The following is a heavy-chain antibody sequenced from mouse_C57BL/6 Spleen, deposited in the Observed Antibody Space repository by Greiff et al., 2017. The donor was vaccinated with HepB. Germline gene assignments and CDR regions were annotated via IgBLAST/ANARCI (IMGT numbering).Heavy chain of an antibody. V-gene: IGHV1-82*01. J-gene: IGHJ2*01. CDR2: IYPGDGDT. CDR3: ARSGEFDY. Sequence: QVQLQQSGPELVKPGASVKISCKASGYAFSSSWMNWVKQRPGKGLEWIGRIYPGDGDTNYNGKFKGKATLTADNSSSPAYMQLSSLTSEDSAVYFCARSGEFDYWGQGTTLTVSS. CDR1: GYAFSSSW. D-gene: IGHD3-1*01.